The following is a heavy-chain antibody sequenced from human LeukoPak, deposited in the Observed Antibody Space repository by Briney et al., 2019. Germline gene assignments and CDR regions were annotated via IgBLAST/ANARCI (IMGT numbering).Heavy chain of an antibody. Sequence: ASVKVSCKASGYTFTSYAMHWVRQAPGQRLEWMGWMNPVSGNAGSAQKFQGRVTLTRDTSMSTAYMEVTSLRSDDTAFYYCARAPMGRGALYWGQGTLVTVNS. CDR3: ARAPMGRGALY. J-gene: IGHJ4*02. V-gene: IGHV1-3*01. CDR2: MNPVSGNA. CDR1: GYTFTSYA. D-gene: IGHD3-10*01.